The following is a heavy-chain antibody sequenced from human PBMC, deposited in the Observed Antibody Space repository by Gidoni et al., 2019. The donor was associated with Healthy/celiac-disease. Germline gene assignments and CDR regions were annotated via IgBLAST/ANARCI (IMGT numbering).Heavy chain of an antibody. V-gene: IGHV3-30-3*01. CDR3: ARDMGYFYL. CDR2: ISYDGSNK. J-gene: IGHJ2*01. Sequence: PKWVAVISYDGSNKHYADSVKGRFTISRDNSKNTLYLQMNSLRAEDTAVYYCARDMGYFYLLGRGTLVTVSS.